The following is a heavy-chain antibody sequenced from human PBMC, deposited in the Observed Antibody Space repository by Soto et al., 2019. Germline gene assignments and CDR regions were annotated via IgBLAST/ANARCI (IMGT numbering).Heavy chain of an antibody. V-gene: IGHV3-9*01. CDR1: GFTFDDYA. J-gene: IGHJ4*02. D-gene: IGHD2-15*01. CDR2: MSWNSGSI. Sequence: EVQLVESGGGLVQPGRSLRLSCAASGFTFDDYAMHWVRQAPGKGLEWVSGMSWNSGSIGYADSVKGRFTISRDNAKNSLYLQMNSLRAEDTALYYCAKAPVAATGRYYFDYWGQGTLVTVSS. CDR3: AKAPVAATGRYYFDY.